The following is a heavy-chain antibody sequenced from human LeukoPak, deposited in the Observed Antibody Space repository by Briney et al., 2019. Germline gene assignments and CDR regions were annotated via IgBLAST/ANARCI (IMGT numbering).Heavy chain of an antibody. CDR3: ARDFGY. J-gene: IGHJ4*02. V-gene: IGHV3-30*04. Sequence: GGSLRLSCAASGFTFQNYAMNWLRQTPDRGLFWVAAISVDGSATNYADSVKGRFTVSRDNSRNTLFLQMNNLRPDDTAVYYCARDFGYWGQGTLVTVSS. CDR2: ISVDGSAT. CDR1: GFTFQNYA.